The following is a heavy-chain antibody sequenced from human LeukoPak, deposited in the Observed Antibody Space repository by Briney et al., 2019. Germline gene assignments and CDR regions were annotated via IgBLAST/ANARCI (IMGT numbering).Heavy chain of an antibody. Sequence: GGSLRLSCAASGFTFSRYSMNWVRHAPRKGLELVSSVSSNSSFIYYADSVKGRFTISRDNAKNSLYLQMTSLRAEDTAVYYCARDPPLGSCSTISCPHLDYWGQGTLVTVSS. CDR3: ARDPPLGSCSTISCPHLDY. J-gene: IGHJ4*02. D-gene: IGHD2-2*01. CDR2: VSSNSSFI. CDR1: GFTFSRYS. V-gene: IGHV3-21*01.